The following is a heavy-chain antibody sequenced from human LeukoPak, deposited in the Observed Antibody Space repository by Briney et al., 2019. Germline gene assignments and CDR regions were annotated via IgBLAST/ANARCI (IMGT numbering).Heavy chain of an antibody. Sequence: ASVKVSCKFSGYTLTELSMHWLRQAPGKRLEWRGGFDPEDGETIYAQKFQGRVTMTEDTSTDTAYMELSSLRSEETAVYYCATKSIVAAAMTRDDAFDIWGQGTMVTVSS. CDR3: ATKSIVAAAMTRDDAFDI. V-gene: IGHV1-24*01. CDR2: FDPEDGET. CDR1: GYTLTELS. D-gene: IGHD2-2*01. J-gene: IGHJ3*02.